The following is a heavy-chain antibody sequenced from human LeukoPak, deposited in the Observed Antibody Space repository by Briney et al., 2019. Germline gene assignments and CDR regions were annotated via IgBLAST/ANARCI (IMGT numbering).Heavy chain of an antibody. CDR1: GFTFSSYS. D-gene: IGHD6-6*01. J-gene: IGHJ4*02. Sequence: GGSLRLSCAASGFTFSSYSMNWVRQAPGKGLEWVSSISSSSSYIYYADSVKGRFTISRDNAKNSLYLQMNSLRAEDTAVYYCATPEIGAARPFDYWGQGTLVTVSS. CDR3: ATPEIGAARPFDY. CDR2: ISSSSSYI. V-gene: IGHV3-21*01.